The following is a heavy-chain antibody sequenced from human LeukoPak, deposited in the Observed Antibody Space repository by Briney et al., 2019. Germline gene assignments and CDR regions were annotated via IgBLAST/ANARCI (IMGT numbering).Heavy chain of an antibody. CDR1: GFTFSSYS. CDR3: ARGGDTAMPNPSDY. V-gene: IGHV3-21*01. Sequence: GGSLRLSCAASGFTFSSYSMNWVRQAPGKGLEWVSSISSSSSYIYYADSVKGRFTISRDNAKNSLYLQMNSLRAEDTAVYYCARGGDTAMPNPSDYRGQGTLVTVSS. CDR2: ISSSSSYI. J-gene: IGHJ4*02. D-gene: IGHD5-18*01.